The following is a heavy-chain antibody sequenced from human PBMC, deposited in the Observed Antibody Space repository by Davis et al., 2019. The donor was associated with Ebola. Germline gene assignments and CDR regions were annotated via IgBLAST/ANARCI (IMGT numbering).Heavy chain of an antibody. CDR1: SYTFPSYG. J-gene: IGHJ5*01. CDR2: ISAYNGNT. V-gene: IGHV1-18*01. Sequence: SVPVSCQASSYTFPSYGISWVRQAPGQGLEWMGWISAYNGNTNYAQKLQGRVTMTTDTSRSTAYMELRSLRSDDTAVYYCAREAGATTRIYDSWGQGTLVTVSS. CDR3: AREAGATTRIYDS. D-gene: IGHD1-26*01.